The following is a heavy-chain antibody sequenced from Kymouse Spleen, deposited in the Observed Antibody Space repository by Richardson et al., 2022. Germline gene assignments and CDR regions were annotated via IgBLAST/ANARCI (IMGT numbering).Heavy chain of an antibody. V-gene: IGHV4-34*01. D-gene: IGHD6-6*01. J-gene: IGHJ4*02. Sequence: QVQLQQWGAGLLKPSETLSLTCAVYGGSFSGYYWSWIRQPPGKGLEWIGEINHSGSTNYNPSLKSRVTISVDTSKNQFSLKLSSVTAADTAVYYCARRDSSSSPFDYWGQGTLVTVSS. CDR1: GGSFSGYY. CDR3: ARRDSSSSPFDY. CDR2: INHSGST.